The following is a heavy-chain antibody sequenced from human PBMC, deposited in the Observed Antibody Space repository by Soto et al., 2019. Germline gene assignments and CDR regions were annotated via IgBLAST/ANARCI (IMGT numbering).Heavy chain of an antibody. CDR2: IWYDGSNK. D-gene: IGHD3-22*01. J-gene: IGHJ4*02. Sequence: PGGSLRLSCAASGFTFSSYGMHWVRQAPGKGLEWVAVIWYDGSNKYYADSVKGRFTISRDNSKNTLYLQMNSLRAEDTAVYYCARELLYDSSGYYYSSFDYWGQGTLVTVSS. V-gene: IGHV3-33*01. CDR3: ARELLYDSSGYYYSSFDY. CDR1: GFTFSSYG.